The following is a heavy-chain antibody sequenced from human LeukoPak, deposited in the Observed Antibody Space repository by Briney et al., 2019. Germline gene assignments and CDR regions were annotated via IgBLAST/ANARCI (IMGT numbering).Heavy chain of an antibody. CDR2: IYYSGST. V-gene: IGHV4-59*08. D-gene: IGHD3-10*01. CDR1: GGSISSYY. CDR3: ARTMVRGVIRAYYFDY. Sequence: SETLSLTCTVSGGSISSYYWSWTRQPPGKGLEWIGYIYYSGSTNYNPSLKSRVTISVDTSKNQFSLKLSSVTAADTAVYYCARTMVRGVIRAYYFDYWGQGTLVTVSS. J-gene: IGHJ4*02.